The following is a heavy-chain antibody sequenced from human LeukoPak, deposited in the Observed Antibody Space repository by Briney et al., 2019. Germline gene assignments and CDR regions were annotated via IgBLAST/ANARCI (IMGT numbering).Heavy chain of an antibody. V-gene: IGHV3-23*01. CDR3: VKFVGAKGY. CDR2: ITNSGGGT. J-gene: IGHJ4*02. Sequence: GGSLRLSCEASGFTFSSYAMTWVRQAPGKGLEWVSAITNSGGGTYYADSVKGRFTISRDNSKNTLYLQMNSLKAEDTAVYYCVKFVGAKGYWGQGTLVIVSS. D-gene: IGHD1-26*01. CDR1: GFTFSSYA.